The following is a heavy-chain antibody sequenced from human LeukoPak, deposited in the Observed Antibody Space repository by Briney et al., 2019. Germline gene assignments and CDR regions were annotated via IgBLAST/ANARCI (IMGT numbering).Heavy chain of an antibody. D-gene: IGHD3-16*02. CDR1: GFTFSSYS. V-gene: IGHV3-21*04. J-gene: IGHJ4*02. CDR3: AKDQLRLGELSLYLDY. CDR2: ISSSSSYI. Sequence: GGSLRLSCAASGFTFSSYSMNWVRQAPGKGLEWVSSISSSSSYIYYADSVKGRFTISRDNSKNTLYLQMNSLRAEDTAVYYCAKDQLRLGELSLYLDYWGQGTLVTVSS.